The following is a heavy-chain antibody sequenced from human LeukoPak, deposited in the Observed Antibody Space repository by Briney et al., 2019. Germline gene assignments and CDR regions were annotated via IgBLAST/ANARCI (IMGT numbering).Heavy chain of an antibody. D-gene: IGHD3-9*01. CDR1: GYSISSGYY. CDR2: ISGSGGST. J-gene: IGHJ5*02. V-gene: IGHV3-23*01. CDR3: AKDGYFDASGWFDP. Sequence: PSETLSLTCAVSGYSISSGYYWGWIRQPPGKGLEWVSAISGSGGSTYYADSVKGRFTISRDNSKNTLYLQMNSLRAEDTAVYYCAKDGYFDASGWFDPWGQGTLVTVSS.